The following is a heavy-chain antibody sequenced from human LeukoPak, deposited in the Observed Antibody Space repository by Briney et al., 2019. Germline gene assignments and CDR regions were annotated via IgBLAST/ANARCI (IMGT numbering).Heavy chain of an antibody. D-gene: IGHD1-26*01. CDR1: GFTFSSYG. CDR2: ISRSGGST. J-gene: IGHJ4*02. Sequence: KPGGSLRLSCAASGFTFSSYGRNWVRQAPGKGLEWVSRISRSGGSTYYADSVKGRFTISRDNSKNTLYLQMNSLRVEDTAIYYCATYSGSYFGYWGQGTLVTVSS. V-gene: IGHV3-23*01. CDR3: ATYSGSYFGY.